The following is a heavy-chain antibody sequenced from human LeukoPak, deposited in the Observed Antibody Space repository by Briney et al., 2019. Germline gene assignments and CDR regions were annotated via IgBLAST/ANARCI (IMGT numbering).Heavy chain of an antibody. Sequence: GGSLRLSCAASGFGFSSYWMTWVRQAPGKGLQWVANIKPDGSGKNYVDSVKGRFTISRDNAKNSLYLQMRGLRVEDTAVYYCSSQPAVLDLDCWGQGTLVTVSS. D-gene: IGHD6-19*01. CDR2: IKPDGSGK. J-gene: IGHJ4*02. CDR3: SSQPAVLDLDC. V-gene: IGHV3-7*01. CDR1: GFGFSSYW.